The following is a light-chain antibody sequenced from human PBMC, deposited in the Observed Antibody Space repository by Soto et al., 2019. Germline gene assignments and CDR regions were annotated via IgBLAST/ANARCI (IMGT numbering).Light chain of an antibody. V-gene: IGKV3-15*01. J-gene: IGKJ5*01. CDR2: GAS. CDR3: QQFNNYLIT. Sequence: ETVLTQSPVTLPASLGGRATLSCRASQSVTSKLAWYQQKPGQALRLLIYGASTRATGIPARFSGSGSGTEFTLTISSLQSEDFATYYCQQFNNYLITFGQGTRREIK. CDR1: QSVTSK.